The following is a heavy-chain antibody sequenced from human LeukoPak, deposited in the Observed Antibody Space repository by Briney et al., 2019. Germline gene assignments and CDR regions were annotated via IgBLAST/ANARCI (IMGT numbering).Heavy chain of an antibody. CDR2: VHLSGRT. CDR1: GGPISTTIW. CDR3: AREGGPYRPLDY. Sequence: SETLSLTCGVSGGPISTTIWWTWVRQPPGEGLEWIGEVHLSGRTHYNPSLESRVTMSVDMSENHISLRLTSVTAADTAVYYCAREGGPYRPLDYSGQGTLVTVSS. J-gene: IGHJ4*02. V-gene: IGHV4-4*02.